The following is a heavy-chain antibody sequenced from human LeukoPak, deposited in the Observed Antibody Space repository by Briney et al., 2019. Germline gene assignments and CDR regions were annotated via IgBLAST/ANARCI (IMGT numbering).Heavy chain of an antibody. V-gene: IGHV1-2*02. D-gene: IGHD5-12*01. J-gene: IGHJ4*02. CDR1: GYTFTSYY. CDR2: INPNSGGT. Sequence: GASVKVSCKASGYTFTSYYMHWVRQAPGQGLEWMGWINPNSGGTNYAQKFQGRVTMTRDTSISTAYMELSRLRSDDTAVYYCARVRIVATGFDYWGQGTLVTVSS. CDR3: ARVRIVATGFDY.